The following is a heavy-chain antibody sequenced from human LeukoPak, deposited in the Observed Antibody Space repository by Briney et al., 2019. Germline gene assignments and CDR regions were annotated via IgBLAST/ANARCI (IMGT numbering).Heavy chain of an antibody. CDR2: IGAYNDNT. J-gene: IGHJ3*02. Sequence: ASVKVSCKASGYTFTNNGISWMRQAPGQGLEWMGWIGAYNDNTNNAQKFQGRVTMTTDTSTSTAYMELRSLRSDDTAVYYCARDMGYCSGGSCPHNAFDIWGQGTMVTVS. D-gene: IGHD2-15*01. V-gene: IGHV1-18*01. CDR1: GYTFTNNG. CDR3: ARDMGYCSGGSCPHNAFDI.